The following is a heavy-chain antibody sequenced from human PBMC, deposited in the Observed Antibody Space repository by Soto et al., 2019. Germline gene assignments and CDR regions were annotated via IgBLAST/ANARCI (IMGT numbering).Heavy chain of an antibody. CDR1: GGSISSYY. J-gene: IGHJ6*03. D-gene: IGHD5-12*01. CDR3: ARRGYSGYDSKPEYYYYYYMDV. V-gene: IGHV4-59*08. CDR2: IYYSGST. Sequence: SETLSLTCTVSGGSISSYYWSWIRQPPGKGLEWIGYIYYSGSTNYNPSLKSRVTISVDTSKNQFSLKLSSVTAADTAVYYCARRGYSGYDSKPEYYYYYYMDVWGKGTTVTVSS.